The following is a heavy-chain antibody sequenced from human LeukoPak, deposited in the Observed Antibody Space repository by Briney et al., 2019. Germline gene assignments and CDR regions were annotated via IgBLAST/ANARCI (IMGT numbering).Heavy chain of an antibody. V-gene: IGHV3-9*03. Sequence: PGRSLRLSCAASGFTLDDYAMHWVRQAPGKGLEWVSGISWNSGSIGYADSVKGRFTISRDNAKNSLYLQVNSLRAEDMALYYCAKGGSGYDRYYYYYMDVWGKGTTVTVSS. D-gene: IGHD5-12*01. CDR3: AKGGSGYDRYYYYYMDV. CDR1: GFTLDDYA. J-gene: IGHJ6*03. CDR2: ISWNSGSI.